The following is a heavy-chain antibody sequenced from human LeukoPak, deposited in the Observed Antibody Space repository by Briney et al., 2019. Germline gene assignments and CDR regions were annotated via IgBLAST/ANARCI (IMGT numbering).Heavy chain of an antibody. D-gene: IGHD5-12*01. CDR2: ISSSGSAF. J-gene: IGHJ4*02. Sequence: GGSLRLSCAASGFTFSSYSMNWVRQAPGKGLEWISYISSSGSAFYYADSVKGRFTISRDNSKNTLYLQMNSLRAEDTAVYYCARGPSGYHNTGGQGTLVTVSS. CDR1: GFTFSSYS. CDR3: ARGPSGYHNT. V-gene: IGHV3-48*01.